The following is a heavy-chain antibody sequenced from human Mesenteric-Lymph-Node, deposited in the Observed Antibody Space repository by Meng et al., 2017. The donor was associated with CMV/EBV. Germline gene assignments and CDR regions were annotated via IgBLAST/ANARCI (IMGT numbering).Heavy chain of an antibody. V-gene: IGHV3-74*01. Sequence: GESLKISCAASGFSFSMYWMHWVRQGPGKGLVWVSRINSDGSSTSYADSVKGRFTISRDNAKNTLYLQMNSLRAEDTAVYHCARDWASLDFWGQGTLVTVSS. CDR2: INSDGSST. J-gene: IGHJ4*02. CDR3: ARDWASLDF. CDR1: GFSFSMYW. D-gene: IGHD3-16*01.